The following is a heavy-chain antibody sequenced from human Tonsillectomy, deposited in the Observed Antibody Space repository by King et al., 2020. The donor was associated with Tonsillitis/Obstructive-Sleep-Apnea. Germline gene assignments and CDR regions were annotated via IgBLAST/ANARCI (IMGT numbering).Heavy chain of an antibody. CDR3: AREGEDRSTNYFDS. V-gene: IGHV4-39*02. Sequence: QLQESGPGLVKPSETLPLTCTVSGGSISSSSYWGWIRQPPGKGLEWIGSIYYSGSTYYNRSLKSRVTISVDTSKNQFSLKLSSVTAADTAVYFCAREGEDRSTNYFDSWGQGTLVTVSS. CDR1: GGSISSSSY. J-gene: IGHJ4*02. D-gene: IGHD2-15*01. CDR2: IYYSGST.